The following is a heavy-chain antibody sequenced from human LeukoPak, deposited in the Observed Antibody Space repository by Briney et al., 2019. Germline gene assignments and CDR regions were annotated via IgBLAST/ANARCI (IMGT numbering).Heavy chain of an antibody. V-gene: IGHV1-69*05. CDR3: ARRWPHSSGYYLFDY. J-gene: IGHJ4*02. CDR2: IIPIFGTT. Sequence: SVKVSCKASGGTFSSHGFSWVRQAPGQGLEWMGGIIPIFGTTNYAQKFQGRVTITTDDSTSTGYMELSSLRSEDTAVHYCARRWPHSSGYYLFDYWGQGTLVTVSS. CDR1: GGTFSSHG. D-gene: IGHD3-22*01.